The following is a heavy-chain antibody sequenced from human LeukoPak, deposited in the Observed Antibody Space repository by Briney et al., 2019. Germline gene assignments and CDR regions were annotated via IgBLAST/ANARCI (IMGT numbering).Heavy chain of an antibody. J-gene: IGHJ4*02. V-gene: IGHV3-21*01. CDR2: ISSSSSYI. CDR1: GFTFSSYG. CDR3: ARAKGGNRSFDY. D-gene: IGHD1-14*01. Sequence: GRSLRLSCAASGFTFSSYGMNWVRQAPGKGLEWVSSISSSSSYIYYADSVKGRFTISRDNAKNSLYLQMNSLRAEDTAVYYCARAKGGNRSFDYWGQGTLVTVSS.